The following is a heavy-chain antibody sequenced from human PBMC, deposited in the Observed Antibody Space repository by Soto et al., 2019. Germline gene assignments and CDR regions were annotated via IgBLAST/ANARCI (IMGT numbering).Heavy chain of an antibody. D-gene: IGHD2-2*03. CDR2: IYYSGST. V-gene: IGHV4-59*01. J-gene: IGHJ5*02. CDR1: GGSISNYY. Sequence: SEALSLTCTVSGGSISNYYWSWLRQPPGKGLEWIGYIYYSGSTNYNPSLRSRLTISADTSKNQFSLKLSSVTAADTAVYYCARDRGYSNWFDPWGQGTLVTVS. CDR3: ARDRGYSNWFDP.